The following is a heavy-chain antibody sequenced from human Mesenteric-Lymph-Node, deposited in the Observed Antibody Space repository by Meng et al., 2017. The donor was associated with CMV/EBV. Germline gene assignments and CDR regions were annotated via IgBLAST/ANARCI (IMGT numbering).Heavy chain of an antibody. J-gene: IGHJ5*02. CDR2: IYSGGSA. CDR1: GFTVSSNY. CDR3: VRQVAAAPVA. V-gene: IGHV3-66*04. Sequence: LRLSCAASGFTVSSNYINWVRQAPGKGLEWVSVIYSGGSAYFADSVKGRFTISRDNSKNTLYLQMNSLRAEDTAVYYCVRQVAAAPVAWGQGTLVTVSS. D-gene: IGHD6-13*01.